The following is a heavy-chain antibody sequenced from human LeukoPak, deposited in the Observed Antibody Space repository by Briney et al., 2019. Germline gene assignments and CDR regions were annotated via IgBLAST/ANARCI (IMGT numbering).Heavy chain of an antibody. J-gene: IGHJ4*02. D-gene: IGHD5-12*01. CDR1: GFTFSDYG. CDR2: IWFDGSNS. V-gene: IGHV3-33*01. CDR3: ARDVKKGYGDYFDY. Sequence: GGSLRLSCAASGFTFSDYGMAWVRQAPGKGLEWVAFIWFDGSNSHYADSVQGRLTFSRDNSKNTLYLQMNSLRPEDTALYYCARDVKKGYGDYFDYWGQGTLVTVSS.